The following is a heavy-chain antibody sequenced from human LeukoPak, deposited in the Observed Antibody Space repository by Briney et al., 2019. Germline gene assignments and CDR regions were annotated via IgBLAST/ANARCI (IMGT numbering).Heavy chain of an antibody. CDR2: IIPIFGTA. CDR1: GGTFSSYA. CDR3: ARDGGSFSYNVDV. J-gene: IGHJ6*02. D-gene: IGHD1-26*01. Sequence: GASVKVSCKASGGTFSSYAISWVRQAPGQGLEWMGGIIPIFGTANYAQKFQGRVTITADESTSTAYMELSSLRSEDTAVYFCARDGGSFSYNVDVWGQGTTVTVSS. V-gene: IGHV1-69*01.